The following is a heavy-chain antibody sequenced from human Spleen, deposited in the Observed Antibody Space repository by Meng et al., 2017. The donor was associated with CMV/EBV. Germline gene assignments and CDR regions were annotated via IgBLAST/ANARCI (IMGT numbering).Heavy chain of an antibody. Sequence: GESLKISCATSGFTFSDYYMSWIRQAPGKGLEWVSYISSSGSTIYHADSVKGRFTISRDNAKNSLYLQMNSLRAEDTAVYYCARDDDIAVAGIDYWGQGTLVTVSS. D-gene: IGHD6-19*01. V-gene: IGHV3-11*04. CDR1: GFTFSDYY. CDR2: ISSSGSTI. J-gene: IGHJ4*02. CDR3: ARDDDIAVAGIDY.